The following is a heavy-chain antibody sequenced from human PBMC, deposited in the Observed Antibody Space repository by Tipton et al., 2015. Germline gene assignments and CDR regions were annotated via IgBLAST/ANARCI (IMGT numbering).Heavy chain of an antibody. V-gene: IGHV4-38-2*01. CDR3: ARALFYGGNTDWYFDL. CDR2: ISHGGNT. D-gene: IGHD4-23*01. CDR1: AYSISTDYY. J-gene: IGHJ2*01. Sequence: LRLSCAVSAYSISTDYYWVWIRQPPGKGLEWIGTISHGGNTFYNPSLKSRVTISADTSKNQFSLRLSSVTAADTAVYYCARALFYGGNTDWYFDLWGRGTLVTVSS.